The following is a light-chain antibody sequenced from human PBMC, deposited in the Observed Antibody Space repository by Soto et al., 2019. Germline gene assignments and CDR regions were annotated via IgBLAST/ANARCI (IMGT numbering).Light chain of an antibody. CDR2: DAS. CDR3: QQYDISSGT. CDR1: QSIGVW. V-gene: IGKV1-5*01. Sequence: DIQMTEAPSTLSSSVGDRVTITCRASQSIGVWLAWYQQKPGRAPKLLIYDASTLQRGVPSRFSGSGSGTEFTLNISSLQPEDFATYYCQQYDISSGTFGQGTKLDIK. J-gene: IGKJ1*01.